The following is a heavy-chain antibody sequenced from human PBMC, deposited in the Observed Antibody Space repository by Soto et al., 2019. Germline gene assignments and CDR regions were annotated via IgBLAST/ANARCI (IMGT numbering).Heavy chain of an antibody. Sequence: SETLSLTCAVSGGSISSGGYSWSWIRQPPGKGLEWIGYIYHSGSTYYNPSLKSRVTISVDRSKNQFSLKLSSVTAADTAVYYCARQKLDVPAFFDSWGQGILVTVSS. D-gene: IGHD1-26*01. CDR2: IYHSGST. J-gene: IGHJ4*02. V-gene: IGHV4-30-2*01. CDR1: GGSISSGGYS. CDR3: ARQKLDVPAFFDS.